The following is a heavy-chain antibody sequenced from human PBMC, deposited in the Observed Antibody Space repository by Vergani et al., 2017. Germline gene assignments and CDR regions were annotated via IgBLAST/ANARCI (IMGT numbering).Heavy chain of an antibody. D-gene: IGHD3-10*01. Sequence: QVQLVESGGGVVQPGGSLRLSCVASGFSVSNSGMHWVRQTPGKGLEWVAFIQYDGSDIFYADFVEGRFTISRDNSKNSLYLQMRSLRCDDTAVYYCANEGSANRIRGWLDHWGQGALVTVSS. CDR2: IQYDGSDI. CDR3: ANEGSANRIRGWLDH. V-gene: IGHV3-30*02. J-gene: IGHJ4*02. CDR1: GFSVSNSG.